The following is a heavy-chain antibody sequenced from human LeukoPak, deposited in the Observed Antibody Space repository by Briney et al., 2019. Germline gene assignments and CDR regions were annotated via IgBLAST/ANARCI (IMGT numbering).Heavy chain of an antibody. CDR2: MNPNSGDT. D-gene: IGHD5-18*01. CDR3: ARTRGYSLGYSDY. Sequence: GTSVKVSCKTSGYTFTSYDINWVRQATGQGLEWMGWMNPNSGDTGYAQKFQDRVTMTRNTSKSTAYMELRGLSSEDTAVYYCARTRGYSLGYSDYWDQGALVTVSS. CDR1: GYTFTSYD. J-gene: IGHJ4*02. V-gene: IGHV1-8*01.